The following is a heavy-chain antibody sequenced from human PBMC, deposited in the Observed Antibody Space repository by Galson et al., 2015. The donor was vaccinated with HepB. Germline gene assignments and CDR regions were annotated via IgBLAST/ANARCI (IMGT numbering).Heavy chain of an antibody. V-gene: IGHV1-18*01. J-gene: IGHJ3*02. CDR3: ARDDDAFDI. Sequence: SVKVSCKASGYTFSTYGISWVRQAPGKGLEWMGWISGYKGNTYYAQNFQGRVTMTTDTSTSTAYMELRSLRSDDTAVYYCARDDDAFDIWGQGTMVTVSS. CDR1: GYTFSTYG. CDR2: ISGYKGNT.